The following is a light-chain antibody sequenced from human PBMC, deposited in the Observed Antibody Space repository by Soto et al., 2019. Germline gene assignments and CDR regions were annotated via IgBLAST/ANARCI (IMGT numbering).Light chain of an antibody. CDR1: QSISSW. J-gene: IGKJ1*01. CDR3: QQYDTYWT. V-gene: IGKV1-5*03. CDR2: KAS. Sequence: DIQMTQSPSTLSASVGDRVIITCRASQSISSWLAWYQQKPGKAPKLLIYKASTLENGVPSRFRGRGSGTDFTLTSSRQQPDDFATYYCQQYDTYWTFGQGTKVEIK.